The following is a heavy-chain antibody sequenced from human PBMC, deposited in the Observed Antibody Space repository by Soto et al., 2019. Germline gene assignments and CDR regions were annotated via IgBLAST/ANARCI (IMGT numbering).Heavy chain of an antibody. CDR2: ISTYNGNT. CDR3: ARDRYYGSGSYYNPVDY. Sequence: VASVKVSCKASGYTFTSYGISWVRQAPGQGLEWMGWISTYNGNTNYAQKLQGRVTMTTDTSTSTAYMELRSLRSDDTAVYYCARDRYYGSGSYYNPVDYWGQGTLVTVSS. J-gene: IGHJ4*02. D-gene: IGHD3-10*01. V-gene: IGHV1-18*01. CDR1: GYTFTSYG.